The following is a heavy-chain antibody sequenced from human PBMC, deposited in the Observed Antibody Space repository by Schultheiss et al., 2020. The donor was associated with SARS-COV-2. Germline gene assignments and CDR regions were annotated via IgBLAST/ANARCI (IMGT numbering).Heavy chain of an antibody. Sequence: GGSLRLSCAASGFTVSSNYMSWVRQAPGKGLQWVSGISGGGDNTYYADSVKGRFTISRDDSKNMLYLQMNSLRAEDTAVYYCARDQRDAFDIWGQGTMVTVSS. CDR1: GFTVSSNY. J-gene: IGHJ3*02. V-gene: IGHV3-53*05. CDR3: ARDQRDAFDI. CDR2: ISGGGDNT.